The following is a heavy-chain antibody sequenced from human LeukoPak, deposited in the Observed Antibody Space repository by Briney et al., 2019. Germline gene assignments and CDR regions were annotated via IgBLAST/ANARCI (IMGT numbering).Heavy chain of an antibody. CDR1: GGSISSSSYY. V-gene: IGHV4-39*07. CDR2: IYYSGST. J-gene: IGHJ4*02. D-gene: IGHD6-13*01. CDR3: ARARRIAAAS. Sequence: SETLSLTCTVSGGSISSSSYYWGWIRQPPGKGLEWIGSIYYSGSTYYNPSLKSRVTISVDTSKNQFSLKLSSVTAADTAVYYCARARRIAAASWGQGTLVTVSS.